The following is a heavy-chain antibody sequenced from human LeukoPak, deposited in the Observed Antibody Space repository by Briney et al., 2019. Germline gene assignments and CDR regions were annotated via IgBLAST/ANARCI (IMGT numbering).Heavy chain of an antibody. D-gene: IGHD3-3*01. V-gene: IGHV3-23*01. CDR3: AKVKIFGVVISSDFDY. CDR2: ISGSGDKT. CDR1: GFSFSTYA. Sequence: GGSQRLSCAASGFSFSTYAMAWVRQAPGKGLEWVSAISGSGDKTYYADSAKGRFTISRDNSKNTLYQQMISLRAEDTAVYYCAKVKIFGVVISSDFDYWGQGTLVTVSS. J-gene: IGHJ4*02.